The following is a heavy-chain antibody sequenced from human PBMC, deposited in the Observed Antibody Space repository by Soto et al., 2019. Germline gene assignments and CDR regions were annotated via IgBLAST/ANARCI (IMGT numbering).Heavy chain of an antibody. CDR2: ISAYNGNT. D-gene: IGHD6-6*01. CDR3: ARDPYSSSLGAFDI. Sequence: AASVNVSCKPSGYTFTSYCISWGRQAPGQGLEWMGWISAYNGNTNYAQKLQGRVTMTTDTSTSTAYMELRSLRSDDTAVYYCARDPYSSSLGAFDIWGQGTMVTVSS. CDR1: GYTFTSYC. J-gene: IGHJ3*02. V-gene: IGHV1-18*01.